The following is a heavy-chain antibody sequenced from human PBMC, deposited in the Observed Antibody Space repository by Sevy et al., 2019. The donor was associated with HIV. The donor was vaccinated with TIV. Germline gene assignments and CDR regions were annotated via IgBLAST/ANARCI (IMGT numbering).Heavy chain of an antibody. J-gene: IGHJ6*02. Sequence: GGSLRLSCAASGFTFSSYGMHWVRQAPGKGLEWVAVISYDGSNKYYADSVKGRFTISRDNSKNTLYLQMNSLRAEDTAVYYCAKVRGSSTPTDRKYYYYGMDVWGQGTTVTVSS. CDR2: ISYDGSNK. V-gene: IGHV3-30*18. CDR1: GFTFSSYG. CDR3: AKVRGSSTPTDRKYYYYGMDV. D-gene: IGHD6-6*01.